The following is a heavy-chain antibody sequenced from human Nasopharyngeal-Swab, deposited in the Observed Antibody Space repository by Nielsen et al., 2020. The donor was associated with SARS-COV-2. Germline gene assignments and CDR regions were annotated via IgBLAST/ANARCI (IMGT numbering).Heavy chain of an antibody. CDR1: GFTFSTYA. CDR2: IGGSGVTT. Sequence: GESLKISCAASGFTFSTYAMSWVRQAPGTGMERVASIGGSGVTTYYADSVKGRFTISRDNSKNTLLLQLNRPRAEDTAVYYFAKALTSSGSYFLFDNWGQGTLVTVSS. CDR3: AKALTSSGSYFLFDN. D-gene: IGHD1-26*01. J-gene: IGHJ4*02. V-gene: IGHV3-23*01.